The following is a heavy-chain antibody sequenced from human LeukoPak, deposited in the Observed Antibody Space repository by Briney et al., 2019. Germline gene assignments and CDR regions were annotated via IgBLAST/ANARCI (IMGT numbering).Heavy chain of an antibody. V-gene: IGHV3-23*01. Sequence: GGSLRLSCAASGFTLSRYAMSGVRQAPGKGLEWVSVISGSGGSTYSADSVKGRFTISRDNSKYTLYLQVNCLRAEDTAVYYCAKDPCGWAYNWFDPWGEGTLGTVSS. CDR3: AKDPCGWAYNWFDP. D-gene: IGHD3-16*01. J-gene: IGHJ5*02. CDR1: GFTLSRYA. CDR2: ISGSGGST.